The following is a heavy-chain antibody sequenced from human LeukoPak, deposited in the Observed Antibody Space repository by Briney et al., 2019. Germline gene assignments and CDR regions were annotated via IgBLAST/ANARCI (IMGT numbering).Heavy chain of an antibody. CDR2: IIPILGIA. J-gene: IGHJ4*02. D-gene: IGHD2-2*01. V-gene: IGHV1-69*04. CDR1: GGTFSSYT. Sequence: SVKVSCKVSGGTFSSYTISWVRQAPGQGLEWMGRIIPILGIANYAQKFQGRVTITADKSTSTAYMELSSLRSEDTAVYYCAREEDCSSTSCYQVLDYWGQGTLVTVSS. CDR3: AREEDCSSTSCYQVLDY.